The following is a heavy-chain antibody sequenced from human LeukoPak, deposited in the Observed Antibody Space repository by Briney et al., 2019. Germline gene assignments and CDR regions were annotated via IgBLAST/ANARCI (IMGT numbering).Heavy chain of an antibody. CDR1: GDSVSSNSAA. Sequence: SQTLSLTCAISGDSVSSNSAAWNWIRQSPSRGLEWLGRTYYRSKWYNDYAVSVKSRITINPDTSKNQFSLQLNSVTPEDTAVYYCARGTPPIVVVITTVVDYWGQGTLVTVSS. V-gene: IGHV6-1*01. D-gene: IGHD3-22*01. J-gene: IGHJ4*02. CDR2: TYYRSKWYN. CDR3: ARGTPPIVVVITTVVDY.